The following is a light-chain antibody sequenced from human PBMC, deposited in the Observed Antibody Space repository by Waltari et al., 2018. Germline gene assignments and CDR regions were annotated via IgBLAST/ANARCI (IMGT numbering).Light chain of an antibody. CDR3: YSTDSSGNPS. CDR2: EDS. J-gene: IGLJ1*01. Sequence: SYELTQPPSVSVSPGQTARITCSGDALSKKYAYWHQQKSGQAPVAVIYEDSKRSSGITEGVSVSRSETMATLTITGAQEEEEADYYCYSTDSSGNPSFGTGTKVTVL. V-gene: IGLV3-10*01. CDR1: ALSKKY.